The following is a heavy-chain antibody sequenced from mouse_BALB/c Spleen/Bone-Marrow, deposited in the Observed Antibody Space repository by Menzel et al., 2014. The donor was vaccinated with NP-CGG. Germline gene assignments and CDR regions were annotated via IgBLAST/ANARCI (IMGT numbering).Heavy chain of an antibody. CDR1: GYTFTSYY. CDR2: IYPGNVNT. CDR3: AREANWNFDY. D-gene: IGHD4-1*01. Sequence: QVQLQQSGPELVKPGASVMISCKASGYTFTSYYIHWVKQRPGQGLEWIGWIYPGNVNTKYNEKFKGKATLTADKSSSTAYMQLSSLTSEDSAVYFCAREANWNFDYWGQGTTLTVSS. V-gene: IGHV1S56*01. J-gene: IGHJ2*01.